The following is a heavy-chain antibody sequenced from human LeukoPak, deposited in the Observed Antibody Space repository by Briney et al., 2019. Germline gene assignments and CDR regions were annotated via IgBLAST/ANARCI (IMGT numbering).Heavy chain of an antibody. Sequence: GGSLRLSCAASGFTFNAYSMNWVRQAPGKGLEWVSYISRSSSSKYYADSVKGRVTISRDNAKNSVYLQMNSLRDEDTAMYYCAREDPGHWSRRAFDIWGQGTMVTVSS. J-gene: IGHJ3*02. CDR2: ISRSSSSK. CDR3: AREDPGHWSRRAFDI. CDR1: GFTFNAYS. V-gene: IGHV3-48*02. D-gene: IGHD2-8*02.